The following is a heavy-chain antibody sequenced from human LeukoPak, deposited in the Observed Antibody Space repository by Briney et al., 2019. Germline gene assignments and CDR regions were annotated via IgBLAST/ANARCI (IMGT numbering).Heavy chain of an antibody. V-gene: IGHV4-39*01. CDR2: IYNSGST. Sequence: SETLSLTCTVSGGSINSSSFYWGWIRQPPGKGLEWIGSIYNSGSTSYNPSLKSRVTISVDTSRNQFSLKLSSVTAADTALYYCARHPDYGDYSFDYWGQGTLVTVSS. D-gene: IGHD4-17*01. CDR3: ARHPDYGDYSFDY. CDR1: GGSINSSSFY. J-gene: IGHJ4*02.